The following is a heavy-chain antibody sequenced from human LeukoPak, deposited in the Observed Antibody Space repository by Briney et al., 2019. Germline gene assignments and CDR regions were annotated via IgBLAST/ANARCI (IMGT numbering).Heavy chain of an antibody. CDR3: ARGLLNYFDY. CDR1: GYTFTSYG. D-gene: IGHD2-15*01. J-gene: IGHJ4*02. CDR2: INPNSGGT. V-gene: IGHV1-2*02. Sequence: ASVKVSCKASGYTFTSYGISWVRQAPGQGLEWMGWINPNSGGTNYAQKFQGRVTMTRDTSISTAYMELSRLRSDDTAVYYCARGLLNYFDYWGQGTLVTVSS.